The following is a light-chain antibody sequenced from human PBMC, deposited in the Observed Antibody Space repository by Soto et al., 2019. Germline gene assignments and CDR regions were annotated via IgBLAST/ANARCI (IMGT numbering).Light chain of an antibody. CDR3: QQRYSWPPIT. CDR1: QSVSSY. J-gene: IGKJ5*01. V-gene: IGKV3-11*01. Sequence: EIVLSQSPATLSLTPGERATLSSSLSQSVSSYLAWYQQKPGQAPRLLIYDASNRATGIPARFSGSGSGTDFTLTISSLEPEDFAVYYCQQRYSWPPITFGQGTLLEIK. CDR2: DAS.